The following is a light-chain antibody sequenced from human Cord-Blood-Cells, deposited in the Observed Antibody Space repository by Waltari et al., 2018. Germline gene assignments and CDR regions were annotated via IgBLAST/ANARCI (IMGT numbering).Light chain of an antibody. Sequence: LSASVGDRVTITCRASQSISSYLNWYQQKPGKAPKLLIYAASSLQSGVPSRFSGSGSGTDFTLTISSLQPEDFATYYCQQSYSTPLYTFGQGTKLEIK. CDR2: AAS. V-gene: IGKV1-39*01. CDR3: QQSYSTPLYT. J-gene: IGKJ2*01. CDR1: QSISSY.